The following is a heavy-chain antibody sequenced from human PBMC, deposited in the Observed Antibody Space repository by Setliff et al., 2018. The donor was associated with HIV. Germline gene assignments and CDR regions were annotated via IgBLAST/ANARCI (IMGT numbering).Heavy chain of an antibody. CDR2: FLPMLGIS. J-gene: IGHJ4*02. CDR3: ARDYYGSGSYFILDY. CDR1: GGTFCGNA. Sequence: SVKVSCKVSGGTFCGNAFSWVRQAPGQGLEWMGGFLPMLGISNYAQKFQGRVTITTDESTSTAYMELRSLRSDDTAVYYCARDYYGSGSYFILDYWGPGTLVTVSS. D-gene: IGHD3-10*01. V-gene: IGHV1-69*10.